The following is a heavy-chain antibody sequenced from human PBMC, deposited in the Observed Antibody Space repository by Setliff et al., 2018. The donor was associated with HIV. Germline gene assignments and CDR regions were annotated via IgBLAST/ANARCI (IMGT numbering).Heavy chain of an antibody. Sequence: GGSLRLSCAASGFIFSSYGMHWVRQTPGRGLEWVAVIWFGGSFIYYAGSVKGRFTISRDNAKKSLYLQMNSLRAEDTAVYYCSKGHSSGWPNLDLWGQGTTVTVSS. CDR3: SKGHSSGWPNLDL. CDR2: IWFGGSFI. J-gene: IGHJ5*02. V-gene: IGHV3-33*03. CDR1: GFIFSSYG. D-gene: IGHD6-19*01.